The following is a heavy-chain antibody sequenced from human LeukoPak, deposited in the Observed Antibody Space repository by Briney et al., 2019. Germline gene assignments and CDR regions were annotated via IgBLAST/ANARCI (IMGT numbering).Heavy chain of an antibody. CDR3: VTEVSGSFPT. D-gene: IGHD1-26*01. CDR1: GFTFSSYD. CDR2: IRPSGDNT. V-gene: IGHV3-23*01. Sequence: SGGSLRLSCAASGFTFSSYDMTWVRQAPGRGLEWVSSIRPSGDNTYYGDSVKGRFTISRDNSKNTLYLQMNSLKNEDTAVYYCVTEVSGSFPTWGQGTLVTVSS. J-gene: IGHJ4*02.